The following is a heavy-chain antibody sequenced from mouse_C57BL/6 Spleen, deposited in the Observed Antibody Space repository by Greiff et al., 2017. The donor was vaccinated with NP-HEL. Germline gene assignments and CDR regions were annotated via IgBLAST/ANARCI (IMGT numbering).Heavy chain of an antibody. CDR3: ARWYYYGSSYFDY. CDR2: IRNKANGYTT. Sequence: EVKLVESGGGLVQPGGSLSLSCAASGFTFTDYYMSWVRQPPGKALEWLGFIRNKANGYTTEYSASVKGRFTISRDNSQSILYLQMNALRAEDSATYYCARWYYYGSSYFDYWGQGTTLTVSS. V-gene: IGHV7-3*01. CDR1: GFTFTDYY. D-gene: IGHD1-1*01. J-gene: IGHJ2*01.